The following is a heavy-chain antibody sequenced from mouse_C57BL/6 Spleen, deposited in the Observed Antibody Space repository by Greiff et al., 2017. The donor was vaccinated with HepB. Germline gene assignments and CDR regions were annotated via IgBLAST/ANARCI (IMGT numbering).Heavy chain of an antibody. J-gene: IGHJ2*01. CDR2: IYPGDGDT. Sequence: VKLMESGAELVKPGASVKISCKASGYAFSSYWMNWVKQRPGKGLEWIGQIYPGDGDTNYNGKFKGKATLTADKSSSTAYMQLSSLTSEDSAVYFCARSLWDGFDYWGQGTTLTVSS. V-gene: IGHV1-80*01. D-gene: IGHD4-1*01. CDR1: GYAFSSYW. CDR3: ARSLWDGFDY.